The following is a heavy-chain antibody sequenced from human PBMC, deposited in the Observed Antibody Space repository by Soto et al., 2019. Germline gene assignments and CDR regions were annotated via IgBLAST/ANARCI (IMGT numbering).Heavy chain of an antibody. CDR1: GDSISAYS. Sequence: SETLSLTCTVSGDSISAYSWRWVRQPPGKGLEWIGNIHYNGSTYYNPSLKSRITISVDTSKNQFSLKVSSVTAADTAEYYCARHRSDYPIDYWGQGTLVTVSS. D-gene: IGHD1-26*01. J-gene: IGHJ4*02. CDR3: ARHRSDYPIDY. CDR2: IHYNGST. V-gene: IGHV4-59*08.